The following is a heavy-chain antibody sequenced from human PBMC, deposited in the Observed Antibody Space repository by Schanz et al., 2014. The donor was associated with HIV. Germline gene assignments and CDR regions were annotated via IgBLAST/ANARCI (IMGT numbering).Heavy chain of an antibody. J-gene: IGHJ6*02. CDR3: ARGARYGMDV. CDR1: GGTLSNYA. V-gene: IGHV1-69*01. CDR2: IMPKFGTE. Sequence: QVQLVQSGAEVKKTGSPVKVSCKAFGGTLSNYAISWVRQAPGQGLEWLGLIMPKFGTENYAQKYQGRVTLTADATTAYMDLSSLKFEDTAVYYCARGARYGMDVWGQGTTVTVSS.